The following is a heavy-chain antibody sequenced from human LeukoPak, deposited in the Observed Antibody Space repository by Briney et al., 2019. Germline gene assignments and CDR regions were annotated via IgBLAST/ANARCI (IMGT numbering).Heavy chain of an antibody. CDR2: IIPIFGTA. CDR1: GGTFSSYA. J-gene: IGHJ4*02. D-gene: IGHD3-3*01. V-gene: IGHV1-69*05. CDR3: AKGVTIFGVVNPTEYFDF. Sequence: SVKVSCKASGGTFSSYAISWVRQAPGQGLEWMGGIIPIFGTANYAQKFQGRVTITTDESTSTAYMELSSLRAEDTALYYCAKGVTIFGVVNPTEYFDFWGQGTLVTVSS.